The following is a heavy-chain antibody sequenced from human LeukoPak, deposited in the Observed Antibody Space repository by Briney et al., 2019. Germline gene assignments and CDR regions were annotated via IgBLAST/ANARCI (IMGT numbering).Heavy chain of an antibody. CDR2: IYYSGST. D-gene: IGHD1-26*01. Sequence: ASETLSLTCTVSGGSISSYYWSWIRQPPGKGLEWIGYIYYSGSTNYNPSLKSRVTISVDTSKNQFSLKLSSVTAADTAVYYCARVSPYSWYFDLWGRGTLVTVSS. CDR3: ARVSPYSWYFDL. V-gene: IGHV4-59*01. J-gene: IGHJ2*01. CDR1: GGSISSYY.